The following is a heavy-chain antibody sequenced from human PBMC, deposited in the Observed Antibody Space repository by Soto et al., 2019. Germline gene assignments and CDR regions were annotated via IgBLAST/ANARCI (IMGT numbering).Heavy chain of an antibody. J-gene: IGHJ4*02. CDR1: GFTFSSYA. CDR2: ISYDGSNK. V-gene: IGHV3-30-3*01. Sequence: QVQLVESGGGVVQPGRSLRLSCAASGFTFSSYAMHWVRQAPGKGLEWVAVISYDGSNKYYAASVKGRFTISRDNSKNTPNQQMNSLRAEDTAVYYCARDVSGGLDFDYWGQGTLVTVSS. CDR3: ARDVSGGLDFDY. D-gene: IGHD3-10*01.